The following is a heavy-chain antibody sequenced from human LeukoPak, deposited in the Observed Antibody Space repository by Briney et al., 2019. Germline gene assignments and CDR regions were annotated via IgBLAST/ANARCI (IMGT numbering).Heavy chain of an antibody. V-gene: IGHV1-69*04. CDR2: IIPIFGIA. Sequence: GASVKVSCKASGGTFSSYAISWVRQAPGQGLEWMGRIIPIFGIANYAQKFQGRVTITADKSTSTAYMELSSLRPEDTAVYYCAREHIVVVVAATNDAFDIWGQGTMVTVSS. D-gene: IGHD2-15*01. J-gene: IGHJ3*02. CDR1: GGTFSSYA. CDR3: AREHIVVVVAATNDAFDI.